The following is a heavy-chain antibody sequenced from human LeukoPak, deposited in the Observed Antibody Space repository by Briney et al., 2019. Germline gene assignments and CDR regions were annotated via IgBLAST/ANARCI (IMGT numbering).Heavy chain of an antibody. CDR1: GGSISSSSYY. J-gene: IGHJ3*02. Sequence: SETLSLTCTVSGGSISSSSYYWGWIRQPPGKGLEWIGSIYYSGSTYYNPSLKSRVTISVDTSKNQFSLKLSSVTAADTAVYYCARRSLTILAFDIWGQGTMVTVSS. D-gene: IGHD3-9*01. CDR3: ARRSLTILAFDI. CDR2: IYYSGST. V-gene: IGHV4-39*01.